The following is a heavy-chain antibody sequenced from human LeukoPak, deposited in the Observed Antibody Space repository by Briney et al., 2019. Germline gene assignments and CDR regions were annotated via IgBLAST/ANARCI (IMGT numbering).Heavy chain of an antibody. D-gene: IGHD1-26*01. J-gene: IGHJ4*02. CDR3: ARWAVVGGYYFDY. CDR1: GGTFSSYA. Sequence: SVKVSCKASGGTFSSYAISWVRQAPGQGLEWMGGIIPIFGTANYAQKFQGRVTITTDESTSTAYMELSSLRSEDTAVYYCARWAVVGGYYFDYWGQGTLVTVSS. V-gene: IGHV1-69*05. CDR2: IIPIFGTA.